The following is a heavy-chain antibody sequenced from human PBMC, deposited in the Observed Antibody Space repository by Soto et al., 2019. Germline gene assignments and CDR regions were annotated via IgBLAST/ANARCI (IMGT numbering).Heavy chain of an antibody. J-gene: IGHJ4*02. CDR3: ARHLVAVVIKGWGY. Sequence: SETLSLTCNVSGGSIDRSNYYWDWLRQPPGKGLEWIGTTYYNGNAYYNPSLKSRVSMSVDTSKNQFSLKLVSVTAADTAVYYCARHLVAVVIKGWGYWGQGTLVTVS. CDR2: TYYNGNA. D-gene: IGHD3-10*01. V-gene: IGHV4-39*01. CDR1: GGSIDRSNYY.